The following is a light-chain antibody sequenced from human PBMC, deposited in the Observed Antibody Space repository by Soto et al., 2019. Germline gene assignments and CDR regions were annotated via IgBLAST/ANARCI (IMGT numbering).Light chain of an antibody. CDR2: GAS. J-gene: IGKJ2*01. CDR3: QQYNDWPPYT. V-gene: IGKV3-15*01. CDR1: QTVTGA. Sequence: EILMTQSPATLSVSPGERATLSCRASQTVTGALAWYQQKPGQAPRLLIYGASTRATGIPDRFSGSGSWTEFTLTISSLQSEDFAVYYCQQYNDWPPYTFGQGTNVEIK.